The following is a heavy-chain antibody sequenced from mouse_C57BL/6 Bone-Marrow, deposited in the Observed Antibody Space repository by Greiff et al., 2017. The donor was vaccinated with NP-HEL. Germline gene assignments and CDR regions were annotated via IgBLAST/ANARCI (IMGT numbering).Heavy chain of an antibody. V-gene: IGHV1-81*01. CDR2: IYPRSGNT. CDR1: GYTFTSYG. Sequence: QVQLQQSGAELARPGASVKLSCKASGYTFTSYGISWVKQRTGQGLEWIGEIYPRSGNTYYNEKFKGKATLTADKSSSTAYKGLRSLTSEDSAVYFCARLEGYWYFDVWGTGTTVTVSS. J-gene: IGHJ1*03. CDR3: ARLEGYWYFDV.